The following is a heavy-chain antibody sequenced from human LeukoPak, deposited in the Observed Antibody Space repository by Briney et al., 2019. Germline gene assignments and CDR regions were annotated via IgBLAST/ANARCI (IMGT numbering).Heavy chain of an antibody. D-gene: IGHD6-13*01. CDR1: GGTFSSYA. Sequence: SVKVSCKASGGTFSSYAISWVRQAPGQGLEWMGRIIPIFGTANYAQKFQGRVTITTDESTSTAYMGLSSLRSEDTAVYYCARLYPTTLTSYSSSLWGQGTLVTVSP. V-gene: IGHV1-69*05. J-gene: IGHJ4*02. CDR3: ARLYPTTLTSYSSSL. CDR2: IIPIFGTA.